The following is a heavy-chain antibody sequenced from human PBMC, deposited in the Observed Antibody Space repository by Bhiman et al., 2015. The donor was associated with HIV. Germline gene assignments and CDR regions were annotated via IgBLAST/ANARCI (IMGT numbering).Heavy chain of an antibody. D-gene: IGHD4-17*01. CDR1: GFTFSAYA. Sequence: QVHLVESGGGVVQPGRSLRLSCAASGFTFSAYALHWVRQAPGKGLEWVALISYDGSNKNYADSVKGRFTISRDNSKNTLDLQMNSLGDEDTAVYYCARGDYSHSFLFDYWGQGMLVTVSS. J-gene: IGHJ4*02. V-gene: IGHV3-30*04. CDR3: ARGDYSHSFLFDY. CDR2: ISYDGSNK.